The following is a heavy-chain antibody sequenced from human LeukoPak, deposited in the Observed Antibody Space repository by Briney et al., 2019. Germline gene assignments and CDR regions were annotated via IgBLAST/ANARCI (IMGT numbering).Heavy chain of an antibody. CDR2: ISSSSSYI. CDR1: GFTFSNYT. V-gene: IGHV3-21*01. D-gene: IGHD1-1*01. CDR3: ASSLLYRVFDY. J-gene: IGHJ4*02. Sequence: GGSLRLSCAASGFTFSNYTMNWVRQAPGKGLEWVSSISSSSSYIFYADSVKGRFTISRDNAKNSLCLQMNSLRAEDTAVYYCASSLLYRVFDYWGQGTLVTVSS.